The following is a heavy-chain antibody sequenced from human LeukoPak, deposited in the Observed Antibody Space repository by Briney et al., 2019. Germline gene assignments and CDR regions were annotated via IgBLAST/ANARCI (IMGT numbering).Heavy chain of an antibody. CDR3: ARHPLDYDILTGYYIEDAFDI. D-gene: IGHD3-9*01. CDR1: GGTFSSYA. V-gene: IGHV1-69*05. Sequence: EASVKVSCKVSGGTFSSYAISWVRQAPGQGLEWMGRIIPIFGTANYAQKFQGRVTITTDESTSTAYMELSSLRSEDTAVYYCARHPLDYDILTGYYIEDAFDIWGQGTMVTVSS. CDR2: IIPIFGTA. J-gene: IGHJ3*02.